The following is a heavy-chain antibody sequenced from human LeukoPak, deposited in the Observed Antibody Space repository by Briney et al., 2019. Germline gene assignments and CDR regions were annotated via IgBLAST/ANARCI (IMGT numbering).Heavy chain of an antibody. CDR3: ARHSTRPNWYSPIDY. Sequence: GESLKISCKTSGYTFTNYWIGWVRQMPGKGLEWMGIIYPGPGAGPGGSSPIYSPSFQGQVTISADKSITTAYLQWSSLKASDTAMYYCARHSTRPNWYSPIDYWGQGTLVTVSS. V-gene: IGHV5-51*01. CDR2: IYPGPGAGPGGSSP. CDR1: GYTFTNYW. D-gene: IGHD2-21*01. J-gene: IGHJ4*02.